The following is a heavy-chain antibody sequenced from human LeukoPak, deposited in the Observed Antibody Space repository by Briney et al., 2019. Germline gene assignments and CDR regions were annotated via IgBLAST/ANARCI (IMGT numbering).Heavy chain of an antibody. CDR2: IYYSGST. CDR1: GGSISSSSYY. D-gene: IGHD2-15*01. Sequence: PSETLSLTCTVSGGSISSSSYYWGWIRQPPGKGLEWIGSIYYSGSTYYNPSLKSRVTISVDTSKNQFSLKLSSVTAADTAVYYCARHWVGCSGGSCYFNPLNWFDPWGQGTLVTVSS. V-gene: IGHV4-39*01. J-gene: IGHJ5*02. CDR3: ARHWVGCSGGSCYFNPLNWFDP.